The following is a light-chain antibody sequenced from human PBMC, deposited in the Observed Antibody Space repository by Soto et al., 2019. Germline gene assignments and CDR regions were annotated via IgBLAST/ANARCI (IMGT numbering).Light chain of an antibody. V-gene: IGKV3-20*01. Sequence: EIVLMQSPDTLSLSPGERATLSCRASESLSSHYIAWYQHKPGQTPRPLIYGASTRAAGVPDRFSSSWSGTVFTLTINSVKPEDSALYYCHIFGDSPFTFGPGTKVDMK. CDR3: HIFGDSPFT. J-gene: IGKJ3*01. CDR2: GAS. CDR1: ESLSSHY.